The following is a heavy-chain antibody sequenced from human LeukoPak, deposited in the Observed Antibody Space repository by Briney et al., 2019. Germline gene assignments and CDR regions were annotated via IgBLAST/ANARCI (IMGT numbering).Heavy chain of an antibody. D-gene: IGHD7-27*01. V-gene: IGHV1-2*06. Sequence: GASVKVSCKTSGYTFIDDFIHWVRQAPGQGLEWMGRLNPNNGYTFYTEEFQGRVTMTRDTSISTAYMELSRLTSDDTALYYCARDLSSTSNWEFDYWGQGTLVTVSS. CDR3: ARDLSSTSNWEFDY. CDR2: LNPNNGYT. J-gene: IGHJ4*02. CDR1: GYTFIDDF.